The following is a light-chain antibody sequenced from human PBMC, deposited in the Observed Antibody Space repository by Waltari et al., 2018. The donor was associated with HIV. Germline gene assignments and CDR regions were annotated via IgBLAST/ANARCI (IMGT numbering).Light chain of an antibody. J-gene: IGKJ4*01. CDR2: DTS. CDR1: QSVSSN. V-gene: IGKV3-15*01. CDR3: QQYNNWPPKGLT. Sequence: ERVITQSPATLSVSPGERATLSCRASQSVSSNLAWYQQKPGQAPRLLIYDTSTRATDISARFSGSGSGTEFTLTISSLQSEDSAVYYCQQYNNWPPKGLTFGGGTKVEIK.